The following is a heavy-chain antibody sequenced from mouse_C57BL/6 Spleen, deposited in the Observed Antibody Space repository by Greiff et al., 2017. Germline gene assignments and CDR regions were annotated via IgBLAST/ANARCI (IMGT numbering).Heavy chain of an antibody. D-gene: IGHD4-1*02. CDR2: INPYNGGT. Sequence: VQLKESGPVLVKPGASVKMSCKASGYTFTDYYMNWVKQSHGKSLEWIGVINPYNGGTSYNQKFKGKATLTVDKSSSTAYMELNSLTSEYSAVYYCARPNWERSYYFDYWGQGTTLTVSS. CDR1: GYTFTDYY. CDR3: ARPNWERSYYFDY. J-gene: IGHJ2*01. V-gene: IGHV1-19*01.